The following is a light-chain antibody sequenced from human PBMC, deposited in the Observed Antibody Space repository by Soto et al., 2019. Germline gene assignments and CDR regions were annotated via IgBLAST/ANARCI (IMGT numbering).Light chain of an antibody. CDR3: QQYTDWPPR. CDR2: VAS. V-gene: IGKV3-15*01. Sequence: EMVMTQSPATLSVSPGERVTLSCRASQSVSSYLAWYQQKPGQPPRLLIYVASTRAAGIPARFSGSGSGTEFTLTISSLQSEDFAVYYCQQYTDWPPRFGQGTKVEIK. J-gene: IGKJ1*01. CDR1: QSVSSY.